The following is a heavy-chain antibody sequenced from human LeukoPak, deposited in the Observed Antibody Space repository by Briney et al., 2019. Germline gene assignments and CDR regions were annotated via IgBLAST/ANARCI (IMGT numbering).Heavy chain of an antibody. CDR2: ISGSGGST. V-gene: IGHV3-23*01. D-gene: IGHD5-12*01. J-gene: IGHJ6*03. CDR3: ARDGWLRFYMDV. Sequence: GGSLRLSCAASGFTFSSYAMSWVRQAPGKGLEWVSAISGSGGSTYYADSVKGRFTISRDNSKNTLYLQMNSLRAEDTAVYYCARDGWLRFYMDVWGKGTTVTISS. CDR1: GFTFSSYA.